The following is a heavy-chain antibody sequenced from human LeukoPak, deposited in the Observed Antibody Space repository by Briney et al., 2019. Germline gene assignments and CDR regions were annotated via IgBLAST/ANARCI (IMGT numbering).Heavy chain of an antibody. CDR3: AKVVAVAGNPPPDY. J-gene: IGHJ4*02. Sequence: GGSLRLSCAASGFTVSSNYMSWVRQAPGKGLEWVSVIYSGGSTYYADSVKGRFTISRDNSKNTLYLQMNSLRAEDTAVYYCAKVVAVAGNPPPDYWGQGTLVTVSS. V-gene: IGHV3-66*01. CDR1: GFTVSSNY. D-gene: IGHD6-19*01. CDR2: IYSGGST.